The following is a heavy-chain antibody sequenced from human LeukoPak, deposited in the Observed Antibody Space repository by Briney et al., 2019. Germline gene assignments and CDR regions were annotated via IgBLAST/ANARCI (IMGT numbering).Heavy chain of an antibody. D-gene: IGHD3-9*01. CDR3: ARDFDMGITPGDDFDF. J-gene: IGHJ4*02. Sequence: GSLRLSCAASGFSFSKYWMHWVRQTPGEGLVWVSRIKGDRTYTSYADSVKGRFTISRDNARNTVFLQMNSLRAEDTAVYYCARDFDMGITPGDDFDFWGQGTLVTVSS. V-gene: IGHV3-74*01. CDR1: GFSFSKYW. CDR2: IKGDRTYT.